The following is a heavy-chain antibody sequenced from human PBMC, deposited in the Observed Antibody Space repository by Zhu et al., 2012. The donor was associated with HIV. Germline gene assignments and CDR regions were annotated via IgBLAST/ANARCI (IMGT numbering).Heavy chain of an antibody. Sequence: QVQLQQWGAGLLKPSETLSLTCAVYGGSFSGYYWSWIRQPPGKGLEWIGEINHSGSTNYNPSLKSRVTISVDTSKNQFSLKLSSVTAADTAVYYCASLSWAVAAAGVNWFDPWGQGTLVTVSS. CDR2: INHSGST. CDR1: GGSFSGYY. D-gene: IGHD6-13*01. V-gene: IGHV4-34*01. J-gene: IGHJ5*02. CDR3: ASLSWAVAAAGVNWFDP.